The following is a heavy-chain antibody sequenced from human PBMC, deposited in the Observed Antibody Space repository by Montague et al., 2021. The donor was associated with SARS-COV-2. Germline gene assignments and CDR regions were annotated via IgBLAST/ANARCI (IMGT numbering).Heavy chain of an antibody. J-gene: IGHJ4*02. Sequence: SLRLSCAASGFTFSSYGFHWVRQAPGKGLEWVAVISYDGSNKYYADSVRGRFTISRDNSKTTLYLQMNSLRAEDTAVYYCAREGLTGNLAHFDYWGQGTLVTVSA. V-gene: IGHV3-30*19. CDR3: AREGLTGNLAHFDY. CDR2: ISYDGSNK. CDR1: GFTFSSYG. D-gene: IGHD1-14*01.